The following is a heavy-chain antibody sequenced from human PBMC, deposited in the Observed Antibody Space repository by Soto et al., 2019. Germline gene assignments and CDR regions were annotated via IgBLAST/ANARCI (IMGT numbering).Heavy chain of an antibody. CDR1: GGSFSGYY. CDR2: INHSGST. J-gene: IGHJ4*02. V-gene: IGHV4-34*01. D-gene: IGHD6-13*01. CDR3: ASTYSSSWLGQGLDY. Sequence: SETLSLTCAVYGGSFSGYYWSWIRQPPGKGLEWIGEINHSGSTNYNPSLNNRVNISADTSKNQFSQKLSSVTAADTAVYYCASTYSSSWLGQGLDYWGQGTLVTVSS.